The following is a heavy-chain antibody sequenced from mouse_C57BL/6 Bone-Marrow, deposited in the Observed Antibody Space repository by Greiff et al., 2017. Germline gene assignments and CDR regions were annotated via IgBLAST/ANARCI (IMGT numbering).Heavy chain of an antibody. Sequence: EVKLMASGGGLVQPKGSLKLSCAASGFTFNTYAMPWVRQAPGTGLEWVARIRSKSSNYATYYADSVQDRFTISRDDSHSMLYLQMNNLKTEDTAMYYCVRDKNWAWFAYWGQGTLVTVSA. J-gene: IGHJ3*01. V-gene: IGHV10-3*01. D-gene: IGHD4-1*01. CDR1: GFTFNTYA. CDR2: IRSKSSNYAT. CDR3: VRDKNWAWFAY.